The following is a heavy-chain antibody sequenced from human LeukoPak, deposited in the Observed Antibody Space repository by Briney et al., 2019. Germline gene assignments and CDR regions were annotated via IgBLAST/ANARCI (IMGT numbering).Heavy chain of an antibody. V-gene: IGHV5-51*01. CDR1: GYTFSSYW. Sequence: PGESLRISCKGSGYTFSSYWIGWVRQMPGKGLEWMGIIYPGDSDTRYSPSLQGQVTISVDTSIGTAYLQWSSLKASDTAIYYCAIQNHIRLAYWGQRTLVTVSS. CDR2: IYPGDSDT. D-gene: IGHD2-21*01. J-gene: IGHJ4*02. CDR3: AIQNHIRLAY.